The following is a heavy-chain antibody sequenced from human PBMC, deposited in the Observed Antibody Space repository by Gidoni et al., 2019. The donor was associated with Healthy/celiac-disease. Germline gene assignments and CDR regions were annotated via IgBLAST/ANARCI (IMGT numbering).Heavy chain of an antibody. Sequence: QLQLQESGPGLVKPSETLSLTCTVSGGSISSSSYYWGWIRQPPGKGLEWIGSIYYSGRTYYNPSLKSRVTISVDTSKNQSSLKLSSVTAADTAVYYCARPMSGAEDSRYSSGGLDAFDIWGQGTMVTVSS. V-gene: IGHV4-39*01. CDR3: ARPMSGAEDSRYSSGGLDAFDI. CDR2: IYYSGRT. CDR1: GGSISSSSYY. D-gene: IGHD6-19*01. J-gene: IGHJ3*02.